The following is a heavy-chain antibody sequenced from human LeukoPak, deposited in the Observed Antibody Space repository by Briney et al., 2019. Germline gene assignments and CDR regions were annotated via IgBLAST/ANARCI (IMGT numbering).Heavy chain of an antibody. CDR3: ARSRWFGQGP. CDR1: AGSVSSYC. Sequence: PSETLSLTCTVSAGSVSSYCWSWVRQPPGKGLEWIGYIYYSGSTNYNPSLKSRITIAVDTSKNEFSLKLSSVTAADTAVYYCARSRWFGQGPWGQGTLVTVSS. J-gene: IGHJ5*02. D-gene: IGHD3-10*01. V-gene: IGHV4-59*02. CDR2: IYYSGST.